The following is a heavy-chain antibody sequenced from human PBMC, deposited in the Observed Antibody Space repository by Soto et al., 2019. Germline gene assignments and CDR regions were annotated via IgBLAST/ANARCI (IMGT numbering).Heavy chain of an antibody. V-gene: IGHV4-31*03. Sequence: PSETLSLTCTVSGGSISSGGYYWSWIRQHPGKGLEWIGYIYYSGSTYYNPSLKSRVTISVDTSKNHFSLKLSSVTAADTALYYCARVERGTATTVVDAFDIWGPGTMVTVSS. CDR3: ARVERGTATTVVDAFDI. J-gene: IGHJ3*02. CDR1: GGSISSGGYY. CDR2: IYYSGST. D-gene: IGHD1-1*01.